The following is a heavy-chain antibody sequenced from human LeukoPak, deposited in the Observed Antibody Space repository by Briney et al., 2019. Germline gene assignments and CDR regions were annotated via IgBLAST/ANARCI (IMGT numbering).Heavy chain of an antibody. CDR3: TRAGGFDSSGYYYDVDYYYMDV. CDR2: IYYSGST. Sequence: SETLSLTCTVSGGSISSSSYYWGWIRQPPGKGLEWIGYIYYSGSTNYNPSLKSRVTISVDTSKNQFSLKLSSVTAADTAVYYCTRAGGFDSSGYYYDVDYYYMDVWGKGTTVTVSS. CDR1: GGSISSSSYY. V-gene: IGHV4-61*05. J-gene: IGHJ6*03. D-gene: IGHD3-22*01.